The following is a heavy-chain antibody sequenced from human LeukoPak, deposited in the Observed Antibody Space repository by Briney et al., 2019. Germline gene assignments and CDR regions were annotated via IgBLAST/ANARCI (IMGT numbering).Heavy chain of an antibody. CDR2: ISSSSSYI. CDR3: ARDRTYYYGSGSYYNDY. CDR1: GFTFSSYS. Sequence: GGSLRLSCAASGFTFSSYSMNWVRQAPGKGLEWVSSISSSSSYIYYADSVKGRFTISRDNAKNSLYLRMNSLRAEDTAVYYCARDRTYYYGSGSYYNDYWGQGTLVTVSS. V-gene: IGHV3-21*04. D-gene: IGHD3-10*01. J-gene: IGHJ4*02.